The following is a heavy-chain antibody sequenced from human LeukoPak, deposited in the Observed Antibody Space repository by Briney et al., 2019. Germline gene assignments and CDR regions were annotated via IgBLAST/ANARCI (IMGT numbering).Heavy chain of an antibody. CDR1: GGSISSSNW. Sequence: SGTLSLTCAVSGGSISSSNWWSWVRQPPGKGLEWIGEIYHSGSTNYNPSLKSRVTISVDKSKNQFSLKLSSVTAADTAVYYCGRGTVVVPAARDYYYYGMDVWGKGTTVTVSS. V-gene: IGHV4-4*02. CDR2: IYHSGST. J-gene: IGHJ6*04. D-gene: IGHD2-2*01. CDR3: GRGTVVVPAARDYYYYGMDV.